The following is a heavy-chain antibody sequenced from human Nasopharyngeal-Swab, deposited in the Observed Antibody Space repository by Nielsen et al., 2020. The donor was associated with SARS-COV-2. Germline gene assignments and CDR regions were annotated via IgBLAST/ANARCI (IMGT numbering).Heavy chain of an antibody. J-gene: IGHJ5*02. CDR2: ITGNGDTT. CDR3: ARPLSRDSTWTTEANWFDP. Sequence: GESLKISCAASGFTFSSYSMSWLRQAPGKGLEWVSTITGNGDTTYYADSVKGRFTISRDNSESTVYLQMNSLRAEDTALYHCARPLSRDSTWTTEANWFDPWGQGTLVTVSS. CDR1: GFTFSSYS. V-gene: IGHV3-23*01. D-gene: IGHD6-13*01.